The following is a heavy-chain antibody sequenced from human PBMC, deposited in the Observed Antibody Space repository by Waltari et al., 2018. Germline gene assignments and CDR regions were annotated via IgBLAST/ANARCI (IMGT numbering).Heavy chain of an antibody. CDR1: GGSISSSSYY. J-gene: IGHJ5*02. CDR3: ARRYSSSSGMLDWFDP. D-gene: IGHD6-6*01. Sequence: QLQLQESGPGLVKPSETLSLTCTVSGGSISSSSYYWGWIRQPPGKGLEWIGSIYYSGGTYYNPSLKSRVTISVDTSKNQVSLELSSVTAADTAVYYCARRYSSSSGMLDWFDPWGQGTPVTVSS. CDR2: IYYSGGT. V-gene: IGHV4-39*01.